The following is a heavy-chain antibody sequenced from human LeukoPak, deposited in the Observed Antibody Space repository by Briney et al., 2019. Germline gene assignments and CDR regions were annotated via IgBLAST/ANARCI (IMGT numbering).Heavy chain of an antibody. Sequence: ASVKVSCKASGYTFTSYGISWVRQAPGQGLEWMGWISAYNGNKNYAHTLQGRVTITRDTSTNTAYMQLRSLRSDDTAVYYCASGTSRGWYSDYYFDYWGQGTLVTVSS. CDR3: ASGTSRGWYSDYYFDY. D-gene: IGHD6-19*01. CDR2: ISAYNGNK. V-gene: IGHV1-18*01. CDR1: GYTFTSYG. J-gene: IGHJ4*02.